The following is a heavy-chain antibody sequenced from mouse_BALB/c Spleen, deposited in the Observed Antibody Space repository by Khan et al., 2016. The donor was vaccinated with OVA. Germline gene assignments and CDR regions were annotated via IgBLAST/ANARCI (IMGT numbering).Heavy chain of an antibody. CDR1: GFTFSTYG. CDR3: ASHLTGSFAY. V-gene: IGHV5-6*01. D-gene: IGHD4-1*01. CDR2: INSDGYYT. J-gene: IGHJ3*01. Sequence: EVMLVESGGDLVKPGGSLRLSCAASGFTFSTYGMSWVRQFPDKRLEWVATINSDGYYTYYPDTVKGRFTISRNTAENPLYLQMSSLKSEDTAIYYCASHLTGSFAYWGQGTLVTVST.